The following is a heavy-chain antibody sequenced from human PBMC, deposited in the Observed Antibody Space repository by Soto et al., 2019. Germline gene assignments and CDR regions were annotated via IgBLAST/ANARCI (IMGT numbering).Heavy chain of an antibody. D-gene: IGHD3-9*01. Sequence: QVKLVQSGAAVKKPGASVTVSCKASGYIFSSYGFSWVRQAPGQGLEWMGWINGHNGKTEYALHLQGRLTLTTDTSTNTAHMEVGSLASDDTGVYYWAGGYYDLLTDSPSRFDYWGQGTLVAVSS. CDR3: AGGYYDLLTDSPSRFDY. CDR2: INGHNGKT. V-gene: IGHV1-18*01. CDR1: GYIFSSYG. J-gene: IGHJ4*02.